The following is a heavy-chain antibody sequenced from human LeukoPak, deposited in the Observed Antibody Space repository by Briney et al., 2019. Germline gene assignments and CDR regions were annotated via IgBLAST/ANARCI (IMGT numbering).Heavy chain of an antibody. CDR1: GFTFSSYW. V-gene: IGHV3-74*01. Sequence: PGGSLRLSCAVSGFTFSSYWMHWVRQAPGKGLVWVSRINNDGSTTAYAESVKGRFTISRDNTKDTLYLQMNSLRAEDTAVYYCARTYSSFDYWGQGTLVTVSS. CDR2: INNDGSTT. D-gene: IGHD6-19*01. J-gene: IGHJ4*02. CDR3: ARTYSSFDY.